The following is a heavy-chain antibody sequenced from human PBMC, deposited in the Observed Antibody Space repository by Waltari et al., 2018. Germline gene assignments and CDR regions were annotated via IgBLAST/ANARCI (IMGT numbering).Heavy chain of an antibody. CDR1: GGSISSSNW. CDR2: IYHSGGT. CDR3: ARGHSSSWPGYYYYGMDV. J-gene: IGHJ6*02. D-gene: IGHD6-13*01. Sequence: QVQLQESGPGLVKPSGTLSLTCAVSGGSISSSNWWSWVRQPPGKGLEWIGEIYHSGGTNNNPSLKSRGTRSVDKSKNQFSLKLSSVTAADTAVYYCARGHSSSWPGYYYYGMDVWGQGTTVTVSS. V-gene: IGHV4-4*02.